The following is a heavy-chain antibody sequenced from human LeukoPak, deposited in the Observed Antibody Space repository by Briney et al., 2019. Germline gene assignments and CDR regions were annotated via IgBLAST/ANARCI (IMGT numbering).Heavy chain of an antibody. J-gene: IGHJ6*02. Sequence: PGGSLRLSCAASGFTFSSYGMHWVRQAPGKGLEWVAVIWYDGSNKYYADSVKGRFTISRDNSKNPLYLQMNSLRAEDTAVYYCAREGYVFGSGSYAYYGMDVWGQGTTVTVSS. CDR2: IWYDGSNK. CDR3: AREGYVFGSGSYAYYGMDV. V-gene: IGHV3-33*01. D-gene: IGHD3-10*01. CDR1: GFTFSSYG.